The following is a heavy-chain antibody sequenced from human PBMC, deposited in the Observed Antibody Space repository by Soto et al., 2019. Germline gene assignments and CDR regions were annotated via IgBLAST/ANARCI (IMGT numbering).Heavy chain of an antibody. J-gene: IGHJ6*02. D-gene: IGHD2-2*02. Sequence: PGGSLRLSCAASGFTFSSYAMHWVRQAPGKGLEWVAVISYDGSNKYYADSVKGRFTISRDNSKNTLYLQMNSLRAEDTAVYYCARDLRKYQLPYPSSYYYGMDVWGQGTTVTVSS. CDR3: ARDLRKYQLPYPSSYYYGMDV. V-gene: IGHV3-30-3*01. CDR2: ISYDGSNK. CDR1: GFTFSSYA.